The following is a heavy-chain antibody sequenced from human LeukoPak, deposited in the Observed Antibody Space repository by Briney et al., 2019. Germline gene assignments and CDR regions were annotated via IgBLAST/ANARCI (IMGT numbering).Heavy chain of an antibody. CDR3: ARVSGYYYDSSGYFPYYFDY. CDR1: GGTFSSYA. J-gene: IGHJ4*02. D-gene: IGHD3-22*01. V-gene: IGHV1-69*13. Sequence: SVKVSCKASGGTFSSYAISWVRQAPGQGLEWMGGIIPIFGTANYAQKFQGRVTITADESTSTAYMGLSSLRSEDTAVYYCARVSGYYYDSSGYFPYYFDYWGQGTLVTVSS. CDR2: IIPIFGTA.